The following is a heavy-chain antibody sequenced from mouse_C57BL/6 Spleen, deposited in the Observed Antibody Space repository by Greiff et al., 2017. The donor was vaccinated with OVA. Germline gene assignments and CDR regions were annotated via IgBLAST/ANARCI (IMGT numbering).Heavy chain of an antibody. CDR1: GFTFSSYA. CDR2: ISSGGDYI. CDR3: TRGGNYYFDY. Sequence: EVKLMESGEGLVKPGGSLKLSCAASGFTFSSYAMSWVRQTPEKRLEWVAYISSGGDYIYYADTVKGRFTISRDNARNTLYLQMSSLKSEDTAMYYCTRGGNYYFDYWGQGTALTVSS. V-gene: IGHV5-9-1*02. J-gene: IGHJ2*01. D-gene: IGHD2-1*01.